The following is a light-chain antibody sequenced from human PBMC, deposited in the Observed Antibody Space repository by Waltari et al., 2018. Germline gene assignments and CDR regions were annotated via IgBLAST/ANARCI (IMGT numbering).Light chain of an antibody. V-gene: IGKV1-39*01. J-gene: IGKJ1*01. CDR1: QRISTY. Sequence: DIQMTQSPSSLSASVGDRVTITCRASQRISTYLNWDQQKPGEAPKLLIYAASSLQSGGPSRFRGRGSGTDFTLPISSLQPEDFAPYYCQQSYSTSWTFGQGTKVEIK. CDR3: QQSYSTSWT. CDR2: AAS.